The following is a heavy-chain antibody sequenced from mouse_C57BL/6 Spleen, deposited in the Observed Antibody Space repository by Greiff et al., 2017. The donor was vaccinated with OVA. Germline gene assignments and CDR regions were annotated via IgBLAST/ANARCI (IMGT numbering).Heavy chain of an antibody. CDR3: AKLTGTDYFDY. Sequence: QVHVKQSGPELVKPGASVKISCKASGYAFSSSWMNWVKQRPGKGLEWIGRIYPGDGDTNYNGKFKGKATLTADKSSSTAYMQLSSLTSEDSAVYFCAKLTGTDYFDYWGQGTTLTVSS. CDR1: GYAFSSSW. J-gene: IGHJ2*01. CDR2: IYPGDGDT. D-gene: IGHD4-1*01. V-gene: IGHV1-82*01.